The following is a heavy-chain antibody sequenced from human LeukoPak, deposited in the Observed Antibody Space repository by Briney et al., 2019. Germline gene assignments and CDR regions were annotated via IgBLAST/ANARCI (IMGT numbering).Heavy chain of an antibody. D-gene: IGHD3-10*01. CDR2: INSGGST. V-gene: IGHV3-53*01. CDR1: AFTVSSNY. CDR3: ASDLCYYGSGSDNFVCD. J-gene: IGHJ4*02. Sequence: GWSLRLSLAASAFTVSSNYMNWVRRAPGQGLEWVSVINSGGSTHYADSVKGRLTISRDNSKNTRYLKMHSLRAEDTAVYYCASDLCYYGSGSDNFVCDWGQGTLVTVSS.